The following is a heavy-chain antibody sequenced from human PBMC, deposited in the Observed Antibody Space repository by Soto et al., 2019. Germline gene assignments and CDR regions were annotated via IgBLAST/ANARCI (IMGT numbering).Heavy chain of an antibody. D-gene: IGHD3-3*01. Sequence: PGGSLRLSCAASGSTFSSYAMSWVRQAPGKGLEWVSAISGSGGSTYYADSVKGRFTISRDNSKNTLYLQMNSLRAEDTAVYYCAKGGAERLYDFWSGYQYYFDYWGQGTLVTVSS. CDR1: GSTFSSYA. J-gene: IGHJ4*02. CDR2: ISGSGGST. V-gene: IGHV3-23*01. CDR3: AKGGAERLYDFWSGYQYYFDY.